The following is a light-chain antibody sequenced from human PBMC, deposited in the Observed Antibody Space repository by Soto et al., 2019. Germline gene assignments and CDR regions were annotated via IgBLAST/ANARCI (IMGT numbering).Light chain of an antibody. J-gene: IGKJ5*01. V-gene: IGKV3-20*01. CDR2: GAS. CDR3: QQFDDSAT. Sequence: EIVLTQSPATLSLSPGERDTLSCRASQSVSSYLAWYQQQPGQAPXXLIYGASSRATGIPDRFSGSGSGTDFTLTISRLEPEDYAVYYCQQFDDSATFGQGTRLEI. CDR1: QSVSSY.